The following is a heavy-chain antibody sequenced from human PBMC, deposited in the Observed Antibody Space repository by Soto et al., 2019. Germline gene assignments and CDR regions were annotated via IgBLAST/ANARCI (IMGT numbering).Heavy chain of an antibody. CDR2: TYYRSRWYS. J-gene: IGHJ6*02. CDR1: GDDVSSNSVA. D-gene: IGHD2-15*01. Sequence: PSQTLSLTCVISGDDVSSNSVAWNWVRQSPSRGLEWLGRTYYRSRWYSDYALSVRSRIVINSDTSKNQFSLQLNSVTPDDTAVYFCARSEEDSDYYYYGMDVWGQGTTVTVSS. CDR3: ARSEEDSDYYYYGMDV. V-gene: IGHV6-1*01.